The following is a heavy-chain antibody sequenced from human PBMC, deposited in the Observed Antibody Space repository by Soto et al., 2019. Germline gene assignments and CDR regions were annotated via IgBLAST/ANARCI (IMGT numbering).Heavy chain of an antibody. Sequence: SETLSLTCTVSGGSVTGFYWSWIRQPPGKGLEWIGYIFHSGSSNYNPSLKSRVTISVDTSKNQFSLKLSSVTAADTAVYYCARVGGYCSGGSCYSGDYHYYYGMDVWGQGTTVTVSS. V-gene: IGHV4-59*02. D-gene: IGHD2-15*01. CDR2: IFHSGSS. J-gene: IGHJ6*02. CDR1: GGSVTGFY. CDR3: ARVGGYCSGGSCYSGDYHYYYGMDV.